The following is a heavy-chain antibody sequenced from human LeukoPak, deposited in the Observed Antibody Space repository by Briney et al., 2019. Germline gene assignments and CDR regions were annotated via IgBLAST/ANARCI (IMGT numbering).Heavy chain of an antibody. CDR1: GYTFTGYY. CDR3: ARDEGFVDAFDI. J-gene: IGHJ3*02. Sequence: GASVKVSCKASGYTFTGYYMHWVRQAPGQGLEWMGWINPNSGGTNYAKKFQGRVTMTRDTSISTAYMELSRLRSDDTAVYYCARDEGFVDAFDIWGQGTMVTVSS. D-gene: IGHD3-3*01. V-gene: IGHV1-2*02. CDR2: INPNSGGT.